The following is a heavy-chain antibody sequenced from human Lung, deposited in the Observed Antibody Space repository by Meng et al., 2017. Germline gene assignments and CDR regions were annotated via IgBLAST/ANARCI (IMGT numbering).Heavy chain of an antibody. V-gene: IGHV4-4*01. CDR2: ISHSGNT. Sequence: VQLQRRCPRLWELPETLSLTWAVSGGSISSGNWWIWVRQPPGKGLEWIGEISHSGNTNYSPSFRGRVTMSVGRSRDQFSLELNSVTAAETAVYFCARNGAYCLHSWGQGTLVTVSS. D-gene: IGHD4-17*01. CDR1: GGSISSGNW. J-gene: IGHJ4*02. CDR3: ARNGAYCLHS.